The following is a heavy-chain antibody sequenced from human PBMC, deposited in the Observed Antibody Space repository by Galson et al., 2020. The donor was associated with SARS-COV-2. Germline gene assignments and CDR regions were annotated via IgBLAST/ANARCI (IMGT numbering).Heavy chain of an antibody. V-gene: IGHV4-61*02. D-gene: IGHD3-10*01. CDR2: IYTSENT. CDR3: ASFYCASGSCYPENY. Sequence: ETSETLSLTCTVSGGSISSGSYYWSWIRQPAGKGLEWIGRIYTSENTRYNPSLKSRVTISVDTSKNQFSLKLSSVTAADTAVYYCASFYCASGSCYPENYWGQGILVTVSS. CDR1: GGSISSGSYY. J-gene: IGHJ4*02.